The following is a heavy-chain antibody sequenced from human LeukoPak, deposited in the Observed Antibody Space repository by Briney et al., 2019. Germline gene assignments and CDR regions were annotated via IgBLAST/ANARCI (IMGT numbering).Heavy chain of an antibody. J-gene: IGHJ4*02. V-gene: IGHV3-23*01. CDR1: GFTFSSYA. CDR2: ISGSGGST. D-gene: IGHD4-17*01. CDR3: AKDARGTTRANFDY. Sequence: GGSLRLSCAASGFTFSSYAMSWVRQAPGKRLEWVSAISGSGGSTYYADSVKGRFTIPRDNSKNTLYLQMNSLRAEDTAVYYCAKDARGTTRANFDYWGQGTLVTVSS.